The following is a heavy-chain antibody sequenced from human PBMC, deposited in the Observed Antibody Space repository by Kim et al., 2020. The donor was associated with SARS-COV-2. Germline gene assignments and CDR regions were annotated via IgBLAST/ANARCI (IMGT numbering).Heavy chain of an antibody. CDR3: ARDGQWELPYYFDY. V-gene: IGHV1-3*01. D-gene: IGHD1-26*01. Sequence: SQKFQGRVTITRDTSASTAYMELSSLRSEDTAVYYCARDGQWELPYYFDYWGQGTLVTVSS. J-gene: IGHJ4*02.